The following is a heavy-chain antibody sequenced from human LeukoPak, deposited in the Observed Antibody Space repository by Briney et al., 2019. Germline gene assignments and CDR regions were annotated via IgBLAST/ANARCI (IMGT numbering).Heavy chain of an antibody. V-gene: IGHV3-66*01. CDR1: GFTVSSNY. CDR3: ARDHRSGSGSGTQANDY. Sequence: GGSLRLSCAVSGFTVSSNYMSWVRQAPGKGLEWVSIIYSGGNTYYADSVKGRFTISRVNSKNMLYLQMNSLRAEDTAVYYCARDHRSGSGSGTQANDYWGQGTLVTVSS. CDR2: IYSGGNT. J-gene: IGHJ4*02. D-gene: IGHD3-10*01.